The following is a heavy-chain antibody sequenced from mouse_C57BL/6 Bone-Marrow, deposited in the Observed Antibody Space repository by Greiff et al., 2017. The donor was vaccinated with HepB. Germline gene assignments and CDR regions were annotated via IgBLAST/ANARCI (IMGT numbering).Heavy chain of an antibody. CDR3: ARDGIYYGSSPYCAMDY. D-gene: IGHD1-1*01. V-gene: IGHV1-50*01. CDR2: IDPSDSYT. J-gene: IGHJ4*01. Sequence: QVQLQQPGAELVKPGASVKLSCKASGYTFTSYWMQWVKQRPGQGLEWIGEIDPSDSYTNYNQKFKGKATLTVDTSSSTAYMQLSSLTSEDSAVYYCARDGIYYGSSPYCAMDYWGQGTSVTVSS. CDR1: GYTFTSYW.